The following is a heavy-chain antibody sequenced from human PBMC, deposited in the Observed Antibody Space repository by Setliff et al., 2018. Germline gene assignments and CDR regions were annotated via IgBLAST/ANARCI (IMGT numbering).Heavy chain of an antibody. V-gene: IGHV4-39*01. Sequence: PSETLSLTCTVSGGSIGSSSYYWGWFRQPPGKGLEWIGSVNYSGTSYYNPSLKSRVTTSVDTSKNQFSLKLNSVTAADTAVYYCARRRSSGCTNNWFDPWGQGTLVTVSS. CDR2: VNYSGTS. J-gene: IGHJ5*02. CDR1: GGSIGSSSYY. D-gene: IGHD6-19*01. CDR3: ARRRSSGCTNNWFDP.